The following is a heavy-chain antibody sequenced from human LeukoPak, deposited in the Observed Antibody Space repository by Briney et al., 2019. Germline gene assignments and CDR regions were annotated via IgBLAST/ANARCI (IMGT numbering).Heavy chain of an antibody. CDR3: ARDQRIGSSGGYYYYYYMDV. D-gene: IGHD6-19*01. J-gene: IGHJ6*03. CDR1: GYTFTSYG. V-gene: IGHV1-18*01. Sequence: ASVKVSCKASGYTFTSYGISWVRQAPGQGLEWMGWISAYNGYTHSAQKFQGRVTMTTDTSTSTAYMELRSLRSEDTAVYYCARDQRIGSSGGYYYYYYMDVWGKGTTVTVSS. CDR2: ISAYNGYT.